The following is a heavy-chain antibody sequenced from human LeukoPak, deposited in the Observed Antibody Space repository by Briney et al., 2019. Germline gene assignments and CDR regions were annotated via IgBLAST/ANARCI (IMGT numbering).Heavy chain of an antibody. CDR3: ARGRYYDFWSPRSHFDY. D-gene: IGHD3-3*01. CDR1: GGSISSGGYS. Sequence: SETLSLTCAVSGGSISSGGYSWSWIRQPPGKGLEWIGYIYHSGSTYYNPSLKSRVTISVDRSKNQFSLKLSSVTAADTAVYYCARGRYYDFWSPRSHFDYWGQGTLVTVSS. V-gene: IGHV4-30-2*01. CDR2: IYHSGST. J-gene: IGHJ4*02.